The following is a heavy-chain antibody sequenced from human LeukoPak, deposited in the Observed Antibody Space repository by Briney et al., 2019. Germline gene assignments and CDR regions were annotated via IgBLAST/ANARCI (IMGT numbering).Heavy chain of an antibody. D-gene: IGHD3-10*01. J-gene: IGHJ4*02. CDR3: ARWFVAAYFDY. Sequence: GGSLRLSCAASGFTFSSYAMSWVRQAPGKGLEWVSSISSSSSYIYYADSVKGRFTISRDNAKNSLYPQMNSLRAEDTAVYYCARWFVAAYFDYWGQGTLVTVSS. CDR2: ISSSSSYI. CDR1: GFTFSSYA. V-gene: IGHV3-21*01.